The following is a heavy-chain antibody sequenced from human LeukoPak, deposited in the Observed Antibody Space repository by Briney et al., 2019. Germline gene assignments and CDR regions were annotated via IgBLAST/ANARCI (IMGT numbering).Heavy chain of an antibody. CDR1: GFTFSGYG. V-gene: IGHV3-23*01. CDR2: ISGSGGST. J-gene: IGHJ5*02. D-gene: IGHD3-10*01. CDR3: AKDPLVRGVIFSGNWFDP. Sequence: GGSLRLSCAASGFTFSGYGMSWVRQAPGKGLEWVSAISGSGGSTYYADSVKGRFTISRDNSKNTLYLQMNSLRAEDTAVYYCAKDPLVRGVIFSGNWFDPWGQGTLVTVSS.